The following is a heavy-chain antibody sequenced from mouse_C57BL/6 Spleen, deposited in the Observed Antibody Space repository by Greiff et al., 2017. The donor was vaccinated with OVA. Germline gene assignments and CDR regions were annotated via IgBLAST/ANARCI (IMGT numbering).Heavy chain of an antibody. J-gene: IGHJ4*01. CDR1: GFTFSDYY. CDR2: ISNGGGST. Sequence: EVTLMESGGGLVQPGGSLKLSCAASGFTFSDYYMYWVRQTPEKRLEWVAYISNGGGSTYYPDTVKGRFTISRDNAKNTLYLQMSRLKSEDTAMYYCARHEDYGSSNAMDYWGQGTSVTVSS. D-gene: IGHD1-1*01. CDR3: ARHEDYGSSNAMDY. V-gene: IGHV5-12*01.